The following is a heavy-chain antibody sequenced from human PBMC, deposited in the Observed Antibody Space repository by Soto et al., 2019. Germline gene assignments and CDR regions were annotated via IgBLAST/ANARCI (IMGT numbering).Heavy chain of an antibody. J-gene: IGHJ6*03. CDR1: GYTFTSYG. D-gene: IGHD1-7*01. V-gene: IGHV1-18*01. CDR3: ARDASENYGGYYYYYYYMDV. Sequence: GASVKVSCKASGYTFTSYGISWVRQAPGQGLEWMGWISAYNGNTNYAQKLQGRVTMTTDTSTSTAYMELRSLRSDDTAVFYCARDASENYGGYYYYYYYMDVWGKGTTVTVSS. CDR2: ISAYNGNT.